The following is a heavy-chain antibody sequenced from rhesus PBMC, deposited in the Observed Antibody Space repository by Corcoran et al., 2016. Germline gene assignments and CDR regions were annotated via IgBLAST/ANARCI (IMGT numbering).Heavy chain of an antibody. Sequence: EVQLVESGGGVVQPGGSLRLSCSAPGFAFSSYAMNWVRQAPGKGLEWVSYINNGGVGTYCADSVRGRFTISRDNSKNTLSLQMNSLRTEDTAVYYCAKSPIVGSYFDYWGQGVLVTVSS. J-gene: IGHJ4*01. D-gene: IGHD2-39*01. CDR2: INNGGVGT. CDR1: GFAFSSYA. V-gene: IGHV3S5*01. CDR3: AKSPIVGSYFDY.